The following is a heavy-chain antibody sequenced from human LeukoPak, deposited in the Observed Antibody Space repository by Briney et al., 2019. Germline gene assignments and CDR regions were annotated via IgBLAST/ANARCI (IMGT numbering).Heavy chain of an antibody. CDR2: IYYSGST. CDR3: AITVYGGNRAEYFQH. J-gene: IGHJ1*01. V-gene: IGHV4-59*01. Sequence: SETLSLTCTVSGGSISSYYWSWIRQPPGKGLEWIGCIYYSGSTNYNPSLKSRVTISVDTSKNQFSLKLSSVTAADTAVYYCAITVYGGNRAEYFQHWGQGTLVTVSS. CDR1: GGSISSYY. D-gene: IGHD4-23*01.